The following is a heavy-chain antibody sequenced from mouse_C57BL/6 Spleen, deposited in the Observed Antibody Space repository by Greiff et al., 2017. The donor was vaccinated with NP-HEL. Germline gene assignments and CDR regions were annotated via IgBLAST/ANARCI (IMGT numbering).Heavy chain of an antibody. CDR1: GFSLTSYG. CDR2: IWSGGST. J-gene: IGHJ2*01. V-gene: IGHV2-2*01. Sequence: VKLVESGPGLVQPSQSLSITCTVSGFSLTSYGVHWVRQSPGKGLEWLGVIWSGGSTDYNAAFISRLSISKDNSKSQVFFKMNSLQADDTAIYYCARGTAQATFDYWGQGTTLTVSS. CDR3: ARGTAQATFDY. D-gene: IGHD3-2*02.